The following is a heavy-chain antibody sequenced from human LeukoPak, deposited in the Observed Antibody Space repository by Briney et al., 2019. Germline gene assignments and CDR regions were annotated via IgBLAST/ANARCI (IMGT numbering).Heavy chain of an antibody. J-gene: IGHJ4*02. Sequence: PSETLSLTCAVSGVSFNDYYWSWVRQTPGKGLEWIGEINHSGYTNDSPSLKSRATLSIDTSRKQFSLNLRSVTVSDTGIYYCTRMSTGRDYWGQGTLVTVSS. D-gene: IGHD5/OR15-5a*01. CDR2: INHSGYT. CDR1: GVSFNDYY. V-gene: IGHV4-34*04. CDR3: TRMSTGRDY.